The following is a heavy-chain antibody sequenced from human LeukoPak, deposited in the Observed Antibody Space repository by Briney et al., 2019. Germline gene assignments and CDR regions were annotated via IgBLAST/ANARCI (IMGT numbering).Heavy chain of an antibody. D-gene: IGHD3-16*01. Sequence: GGSLRLSCAASGFTFSSYAMHWVRQAPGKGLEWVSYISSSGSTIYYADSVKGRFTISRDNAKNSLYLQMNSLRAEDTAVYYCARARRGVHYYYMDVWGKGTTVTISS. CDR1: GFTFSSYA. J-gene: IGHJ6*03. V-gene: IGHV3-48*04. CDR3: ARARRGVHYYYMDV. CDR2: ISSSGSTI.